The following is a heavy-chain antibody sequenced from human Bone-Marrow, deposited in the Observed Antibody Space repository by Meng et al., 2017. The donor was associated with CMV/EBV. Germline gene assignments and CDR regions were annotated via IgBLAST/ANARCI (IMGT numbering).Heavy chain of an antibody. CDR2: IWYDGSNK. D-gene: IGHD1-26*01. Sequence: GESLKISCAASGFTFSSYAMSWVRQAPGKGLEWVAVIWYDGSNKYYADSVKGRFTISRDNSKNTLYLQMNSLRAEDTAVYYCATFSGSYYRWGQGTLVTVSS. CDR1: GFTFSSYA. V-gene: IGHV3-33*08. J-gene: IGHJ4*02. CDR3: ATFSGSYYR.